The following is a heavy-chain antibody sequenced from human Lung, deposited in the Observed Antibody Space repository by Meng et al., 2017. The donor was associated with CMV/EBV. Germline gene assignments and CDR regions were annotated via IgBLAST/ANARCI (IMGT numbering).Heavy chain of an antibody. CDR3: ARGQPEAKDAFDI. D-gene: IGHD1-14*01. CDR2: IYSGGST. J-gene: IGHJ3*02. V-gene: IGHV3-66*02. Sequence: ESXKISXAASGFTVSSNYMSWVRQAPGKGLEWVSVIYSGGSTYYADSVKGRFTISRDNSKNTPYLQMNSLRTEDTAVYYCARGQPEAKDAFDIWGQGTRVTVSS. CDR1: GFTVSSNY.